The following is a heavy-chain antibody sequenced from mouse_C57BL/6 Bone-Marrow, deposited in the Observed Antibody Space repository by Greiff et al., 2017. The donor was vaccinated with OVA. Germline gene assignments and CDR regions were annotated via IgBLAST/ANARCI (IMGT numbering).Heavy chain of an antibody. Sequence: EVMLVESGEGLVKPGGSLKLSCAASGFTFSSYAMSWVRQTPEKRLEWVAYISSGGDYIYYADTVKGRFTISRDNARNTLYLQMSSLKSEDTAMYYCTRDRDPWFAYWGQGTLVTVSA. V-gene: IGHV5-9-1*02. CDR3: TRDRDPWFAY. J-gene: IGHJ3*01. CDR1: GFTFSSYA. CDR2: ISSGGDYI. D-gene: IGHD3-1*01.